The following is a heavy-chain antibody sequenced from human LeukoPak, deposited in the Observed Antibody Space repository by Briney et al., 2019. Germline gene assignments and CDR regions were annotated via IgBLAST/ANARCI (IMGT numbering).Heavy chain of an antibody. V-gene: IGHV3-30*18. CDR2: ISYDGSNK. J-gene: IGHJ6*02. CDR3: AKGPHFSSGWYYYAMDV. CDR1: GFTFSSYG. Sequence: PGGSLRLSCAASGFTFSSYGMHWVRQAPVKGLEWVAVISYDGSNKYYADSVKGRFTISRDNSKNTLYLQMNSLRAEDTAVYYCAKGPHFSSGWYYYAMDVWGQGTTVTVSS. D-gene: IGHD6-19*01.